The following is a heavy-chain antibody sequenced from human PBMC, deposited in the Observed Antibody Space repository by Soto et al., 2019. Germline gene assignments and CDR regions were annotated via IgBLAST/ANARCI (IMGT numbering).Heavy chain of an antibody. CDR2: TYDRSQWFN. D-gene: IGHD6-13*01. Sequence: LSHTCTISGDSVSSNIVTWDWIRNSASRGREWLGRTYDRSQWFNDYAVSVKSRMTINADTSKNQFSLQLNYVTPEDTAVYYRARLIGTSWFVGWGQGTPVTVSS. CDR3: ARLIGTSWFVG. CDR1: GDSVSSNIVT. J-gene: IGHJ4*02. V-gene: IGHV6-1*01.